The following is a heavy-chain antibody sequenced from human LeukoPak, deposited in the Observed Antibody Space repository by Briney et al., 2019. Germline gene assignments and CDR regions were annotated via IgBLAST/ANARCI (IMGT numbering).Heavy chain of an antibody. CDR1: GGSISSSSYY. V-gene: IGHV4-39*07. CDR2: IYYSGST. J-gene: IGHJ5*02. Sequence: ASETLSLTCTVSGGSISSSSYYWGWIRQPPGKGLEWIGSIYYSGSTYYNPSLKSRVTISVDTSKNQFSLKLSSVTAADTAVYYCARDTWIQLWGILNWFDPWGQGTLVTVSS. D-gene: IGHD5-18*01. CDR3: ARDTWIQLWGILNWFDP.